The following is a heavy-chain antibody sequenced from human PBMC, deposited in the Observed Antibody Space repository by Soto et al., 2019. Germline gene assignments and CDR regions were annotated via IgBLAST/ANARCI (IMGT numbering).Heavy chain of an antibody. V-gene: IGHV1-18*01. D-gene: IGHD2-8*01. J-gene: IGHJ6*02. Sequence: QVQLVQSGGEVKKPGASVKVSCKATGYTFTSFGISWVRQAPGQGLEWMGWISAYNGNTNYAQKLQGRVTMTTDTSTSTAYMERRGLTTADTAVYYCASDRSMYYGMDVWGQGTTVTVSS. CDR3: ASDRSMYYGMDV. CDR2: ISAYNGNT. CDR1: GYTFTSFG.